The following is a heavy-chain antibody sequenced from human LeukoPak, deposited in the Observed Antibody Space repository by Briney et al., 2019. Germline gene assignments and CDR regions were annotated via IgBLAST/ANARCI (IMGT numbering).Heavy chain of an antibody. Sequence: PGGSLRLSCAASGFTFSSYAMHWVRQAPGKGLVWVSRINTDGSSTSYADSVKGRFTISRDNAKNTLYLQMNSLRAEDTAVYYCARVQRVYCGGDSFSCWSSDFQHWGQGTLVTVSS. V-gene: IGHV3-74*01. CDR1: GFTFSSYA. D-gene: IGHD2-21*01. J-gene: IGHJ1*01. CDR2: INTDGSST. CDR3: ARVQRVYCGGDSFSCWSSDFQH.